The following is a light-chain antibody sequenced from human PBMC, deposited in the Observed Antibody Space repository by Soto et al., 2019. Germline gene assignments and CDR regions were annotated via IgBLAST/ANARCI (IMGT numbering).Light chain of an antibody. Sequence: EIVLTQSPGTLSLSPGERATLSCRASQSVSSSYLAWYQQKPGQAPRLLTYGASSRATGIADRFSGSGSGTDFTLTSSRLEHDDFAVYYCQQYGRLLTFGGGTKVEIK. CDR2: GAS. CDR3: QQYGRLLT. J-gene: IGKJ4*01. V-gene: IGKV3-20*01. CDR1: QSVSSSY.